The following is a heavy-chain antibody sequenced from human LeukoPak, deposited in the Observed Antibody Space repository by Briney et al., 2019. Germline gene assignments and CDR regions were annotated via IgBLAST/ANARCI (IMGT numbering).Heavy chain of an antibody. CDR1: GGSISSSSYY. D-gene: IGHD2-2*01. J-gene: IGHJ4*02. V-gene: IGHV4-39*01. Sequence: SETLSLTCTVSGGSISSSSYYWGWIRQPPGKGLEWIGSIYYSGSTYYNPSLKSRVTISVDTSKNQFSLKLSSVTAADTAVYYCARQLGYCSSTSCYADKVDYWGQGTLVTVSS. CDR2: IYYSGST. CDR3: ARQLGYCSSTSCYADKVDY.